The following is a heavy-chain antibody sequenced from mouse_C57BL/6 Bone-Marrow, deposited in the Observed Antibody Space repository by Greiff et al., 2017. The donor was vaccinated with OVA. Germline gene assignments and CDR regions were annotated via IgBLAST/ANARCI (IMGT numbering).Heavy chain of an antibody. D-gene: IGHD1-1*01. J-gene: IGHJ2*01. CDR3: AVQCYGSSDY. CDR1: GFTFSSYG. Sequence: EVKLVESGGDLVKPGGSLKLSCAASGFTFSSYGMSWVRQTPDKRLEWVATISSGGSYTYYPDSVKGRFTISRDNAKNTLYLQMSRLKSEDTAMYDCAVQCYGSSDYWGQGTTLTVSS. CDR2: ISSGGSYT. V-gene: IGHV5-6*01.